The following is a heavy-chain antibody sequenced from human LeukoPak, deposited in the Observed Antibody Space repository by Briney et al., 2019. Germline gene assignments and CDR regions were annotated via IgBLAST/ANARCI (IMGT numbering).Heavy chain of an antibody. CDR3: ARVSFTYGPLDS. CDR2: IYYSGST. D-gene: IGHD4-17*01. V-gene: IGHV4-39*07. Sequence: SETLSLTCTVSGGSISSSSYYWGWIRQPPGKGLEWIGSIYYSGSTYYNPSLKSRVTISVDTSKNQFSLKLSSVTAADTAVYYCARVSFTYGPLDSWGPGILVTVSS. CDR1: GGSISSSSYY. J-gene: IGHJ4*02.